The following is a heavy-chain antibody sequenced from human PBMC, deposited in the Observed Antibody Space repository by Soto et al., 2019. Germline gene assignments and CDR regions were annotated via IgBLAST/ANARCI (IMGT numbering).Heavy chain of an antibody. Sequence: QVHLQGSGPGQVKPSETLSLICTVSGGSVNSDTFYWSWIRQPPGRGLEWIGYIYYTGMTNYNPSLKSRVSISIDTSRNQFSLKLSSVTAADTAVYYCAREFSNSPEAFDSWGQGSLVTVSS. D-gene: IGHD6-6*01. CDR3: AREFSNSPEAFDS. V-gene: IGHV4-61*01. J-gene: IGHJ4*02. CDR2: IYYTGMT. CDR1: GGSVNSDTFY.